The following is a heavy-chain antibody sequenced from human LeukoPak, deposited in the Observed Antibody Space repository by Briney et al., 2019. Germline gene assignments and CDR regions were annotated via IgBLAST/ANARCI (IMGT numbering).Heavy chain of an antibody. CDR3: VRTRRHHYGSGRNLTPWPAGMDV. V-gene: IGHV4-59*13. Sequence: SETLSLTCTVSGGSISDDYWTWIRQPPGGGLECIGYSVSTKYIPSLKSRVTISVDTSKSKFSLTLSSVTDADTAVYYCVRTRRHHYGSGRNLTPWPAGMDVWGPGTTVTVS. J-gene: IGHJ6*02. CDR1: GGSISDDY. D-gene: IGHD3-10*01. CDR2: YSVST.